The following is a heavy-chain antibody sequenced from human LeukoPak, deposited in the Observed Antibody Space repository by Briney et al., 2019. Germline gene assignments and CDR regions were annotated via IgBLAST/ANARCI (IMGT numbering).Heavy chain of an antibody. D-gene: IGHD3-10*01. CDR2: ISGSGGST. CDR3: AKAGSGSYPVGGYNWFDP. CDR1: GFTFSSYA. J-gene: IGHJ5*02. Sequence: QSGGSLRLSCAASGFTFSSYAMSWVRQAPGKGLEWVSAISGSGGSTYYADSVKGRFTISRDNSKNTLYLQMNSLRAEDTAVYYCAKAGSGSYPVGGYNWFDPWGQGTLVTVSS. V-gene: IGHV3-23*01.